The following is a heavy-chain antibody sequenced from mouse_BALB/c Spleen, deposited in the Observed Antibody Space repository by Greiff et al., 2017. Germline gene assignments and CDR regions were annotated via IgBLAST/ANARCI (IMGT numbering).Heavy chain of an antibody. Sequence: VHLVESGPGLVAPSQSLSITCTVSGFSLTSYGVHWVRQPPGKGLEWLGVIWAGGSTNYNSALVSRLSISKDNSKSQVFLKMNSLQTDDTAMYYCARDHTTVVARYYYAMDYWGQGTSVTVSS. V-gene: IGHV2-9*02. CDR2: IWAGGST. J-gene: IGHJ4*01. CDR3: ARDHTTVVARYYYAMDY. D-gene: IGHD1-1*01. CDR1: GFSLTSYG.